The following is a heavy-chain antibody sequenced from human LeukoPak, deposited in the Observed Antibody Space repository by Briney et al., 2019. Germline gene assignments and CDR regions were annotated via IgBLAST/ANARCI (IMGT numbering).Heavy chain of an antibody. CDR3: ARVGWFGESLFDNWFDP. V-gene: IGHV1-8*01. CDR2: MNPNSGNT. CDR1: GYTFTSYD. Sequence: ASVKVSCKASGYTFTSYDINWVRQATGQGLEWMGWMNPNSGNTGYAQKFQGRVTMTRNTSISTAYMELSSLRSEDTAVYYCARVGWFGESLFDNWFDPWGQGTLVTVSS. J-gene: IGHJ5*02. D-gene: IGHD3-10*01.